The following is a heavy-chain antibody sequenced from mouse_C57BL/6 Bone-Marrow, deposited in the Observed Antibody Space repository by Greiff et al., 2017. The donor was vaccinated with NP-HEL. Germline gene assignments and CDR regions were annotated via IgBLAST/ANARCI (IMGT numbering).Heavy chain of an antibody. CDR1: GYTFTDYN. CDR3: ARIDGRYYGGDY. J-gene: IGHJ4*01. D-gene: IGHD1-1*01. CDR2: IDPNSGGT. Sequence: QVQLQQSGPELVKPGASVKIPCKASGYTFTDYNMDWVKQRPGRGLEWIGRIDPNSGGTKYNEKFKSKATLTVDKPSSTAYMQLSSLTSEDSAVYYCARIDGRYYGGDYWGQGTSVTVSS. V-gene: IGHV1-72*01.